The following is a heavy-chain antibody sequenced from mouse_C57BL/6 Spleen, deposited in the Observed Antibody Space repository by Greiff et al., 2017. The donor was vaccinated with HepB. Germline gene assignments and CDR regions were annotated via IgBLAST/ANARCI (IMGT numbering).Heavy chain of an antibody. CDR1: GYTFTNYW. CDR2: IYPGGGYT. CDR3: ARKWDYYGSSYYFDY. V-gene: IGHV1-63*01. D-gene: IGHD1-1*01. Sequence: QVQLQQSGAELVRPGTSVKMSCKASGYTFTNYWIGWAKQRPGHGLEWIGDIYPGGGYTNYNEQFKGKATLTADKSSSTAYMQFSSLTSEDSAIYYCARKWDYYGSSYYFDYWGQGTTLTVSS. J-gene: IGHJ2*01.